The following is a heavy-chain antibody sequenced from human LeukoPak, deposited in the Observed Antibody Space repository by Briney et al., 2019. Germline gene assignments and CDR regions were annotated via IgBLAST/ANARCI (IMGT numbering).Heavy chain of an antibody. J-gene: IGHJ4*02. CDR1: GFTFSSYG. CDR2: IWYDGSNK. CDR3: TTHSWDPLRAGKN. Sequence: GRSLRLSCAASGFTFSSYGMHWVRQAPGKGLEWVAVIWYDGSNKYYADSVKGRFTISRDDSRNTLYLQMNSPRTEDTAVYYCTTHSWDPLRAGKNWGQGTLVTVSS. D-gene: IGHD1-26*01. V-gene: IGHV3-33*08.